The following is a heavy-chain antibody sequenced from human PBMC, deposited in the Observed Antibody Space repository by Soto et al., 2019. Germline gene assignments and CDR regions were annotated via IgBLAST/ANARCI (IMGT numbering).Heavy chain of an antibody. J-gene: IGHJ5*02. CDR1: GGYFSGYY. Sequence: QVQLQQWGAGLLKPSETLSLTCAVYGGYFSGYYWSWILQPPGKGLSWIGEINHSGSTNYKPSIKSRVTLSVDPSKNQFSLMLSSVTAADTAVYYCPSTVLLWCGEFSSYNWFDPWGQGTLVTGSS. CDR2: INHSGST. CDR3: PSTVLLWCGEFSSYNWFDP. V-gene: IGHV4-34*01. D-gene: IGHD3-10*01.